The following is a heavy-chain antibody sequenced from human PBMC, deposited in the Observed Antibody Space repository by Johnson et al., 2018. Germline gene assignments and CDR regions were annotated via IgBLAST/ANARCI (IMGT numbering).Heavy chain of an antibody. D-gene: IGHD3-3*01. CDR3: AGVTYDFGSGYYRRSGYGMDV. Sequence: QVQLQQWGAGLLKPSETLSLTCAVYGGSFSGYYWRWIRQHPGKGLEWIGEINHSGSTNYNPSLKSRVTISVDTSKNQFSLKLSSVTAADTAVYYCAGVTYDFGSGYYRRSGYGMDVWCQGTTVTVSS. V-gene: IGHV4-34*01. CDR2: INHSGST. J-gene: IGHJ6*02. CDR1: GGSFSGYY.